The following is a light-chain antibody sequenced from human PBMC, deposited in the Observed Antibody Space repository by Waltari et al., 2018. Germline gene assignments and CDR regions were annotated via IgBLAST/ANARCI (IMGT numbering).Light chain of an antibody. CDR1: QSVGSN. V-gene: IGKV3-15*01. Sequence: DIVMTQSPATLSVSPGERATLSCRASQSVGSNLAWYQQKPGQAPRLLIYAASTRATGIPARFSGSGSGTEFTLTISSLQSEDFAVYYCQQCNDWPRTFGQGTKVDIK. J-gene: IGKJ1*01. CDR3: QQCNDWPRT. CDR2: AAS.